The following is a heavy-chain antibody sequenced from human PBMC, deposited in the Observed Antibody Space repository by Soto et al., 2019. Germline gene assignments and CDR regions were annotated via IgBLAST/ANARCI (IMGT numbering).Heavy chain of an antibody. J-gene: IGHJ4*02. V-gene: IGHV4-59*01. D-gene: IGHD1-20*01. Sequence: PSETLSLTCSVSGDSIRSYYWTWIRQPPGKGLQWIGYVFHTGNTNYKPSLKSRVTISEDASKNQVSLRLTSVTAADTAVYFCAGEQYNLNIWGQGTMVTVSA. CDR1: GDSIRSYY. CDR2: VFHTGNT. CDR3: AGEQYNLNI.